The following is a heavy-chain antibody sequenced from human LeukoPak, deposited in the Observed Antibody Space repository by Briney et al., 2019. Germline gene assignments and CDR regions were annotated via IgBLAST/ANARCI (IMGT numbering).Heavy chain of an antibody. CDR1: GGSISSGGYY. J-gene: IGHJ5*02. V-gene: IGHV4-31*03. Sequence: SQTLSLTCTVSGGSISSGGYYWRWIRQHPGKGLEWIGYIYYSGSTYYNPSLKSRVTISVDTSKNQFSLKLSSVTAADTAVYYCARESPGNYYDSSGYPGTFDPWGQGTLVTVSS. D-gene: IGHD3-22*01. CDR2: IYYSGST. CDR3: ARESPGNYYDSSGYPGTFDP.